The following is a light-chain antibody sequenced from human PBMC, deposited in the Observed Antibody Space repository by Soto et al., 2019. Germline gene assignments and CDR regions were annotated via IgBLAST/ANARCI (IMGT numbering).Light chain of an antibody. CDR1: RSDVGGYNF. CDR2: EVT. V-gene: IGLV2-14*01. Sequence: QSALTQPRSVSGSPGQSVTISCTGTRSDVGGYNFVSWYQQHPGKAPTLIIYEVTYRPSGVSARFSGSKSGNTASLTVSGLQAEDEADYYCSSKRSSDTLYVFGTGTKVTVL. J-gene: IGLJ1*01. CDR3: SSKRSSDTLYV.